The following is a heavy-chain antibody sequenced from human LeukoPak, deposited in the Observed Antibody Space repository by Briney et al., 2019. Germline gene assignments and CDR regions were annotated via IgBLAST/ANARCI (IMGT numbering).Heavy chain of an antibody. CDR3: ARDENYSGYDWADAFDI. J-gene: IGHJ3*02. D-gene: IGHD5-12*01. CDR2: ISSSSSTI. V-gene: IGHV3-48*01. Sequence: GGSLRLSCPASGFTFSSYSMNWVRQAPGKGLEWVSYISSSSSTIYYADSVKGRFTISRDNAKNSLYLQMNSLRAEDTAVYYCARDENYSGYDWADAFDIWGQGTMFTVSS. CDR1: GFTFSSYS.